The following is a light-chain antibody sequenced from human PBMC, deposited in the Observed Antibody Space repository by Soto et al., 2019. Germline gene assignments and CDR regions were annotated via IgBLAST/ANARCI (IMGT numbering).Light chain of an antibody. J-gene: IGKJ3*01. V-gene: IGKV3-20*01. CDR2: GAS. CDR1: QSVSSNF. Sequence: EIVMTQSPGTLYLSPGERATLSCRASQSVSSNFLAWSQQRPGQAPRLLMDGASSRAAGIPDRFSGSGSGTDFTLTISRLEPEDFAVYYYHHCGRSAIFAFGPGTTVDIK. CDR3: HHCGRSAIFA.